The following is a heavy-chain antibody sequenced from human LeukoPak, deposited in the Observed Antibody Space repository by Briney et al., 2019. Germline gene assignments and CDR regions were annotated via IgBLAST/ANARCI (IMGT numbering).Heavy chain of an antibody. D-gene: IGHD4-11*01. CDR2: IYYSGST. V-gene: IGHV4-59*08. Sequence: PSETLSLTCTVSGGSISSYYWSWIRQPPGKGLEWIGYIYYSGSTNYNPSLKSRVTISVDTSKNQFSLKLSSVTAADTAVYYCARHDRGYSNYPNWFDPWGQGTLVTVSS. J-gene: IGHJ5*02. CDR3: ARHDRGYSNYPNWFDP. CDR1: GGSISSYY.